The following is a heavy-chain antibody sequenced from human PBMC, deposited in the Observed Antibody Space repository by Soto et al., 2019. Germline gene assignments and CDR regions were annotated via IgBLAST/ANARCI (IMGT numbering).Heavy chain of an antibody. CDR3: ARGFVPYCSSTTCYWFDP. V-gene: IGHV1-18*01. J-gene: IGHJ5*02. CDR2: ISAYNGNT. CDR1: GYTFTSYG. Sequence: QVQLMQSGAEVKKPGASVKVSCKASGYTFTSYGISWVRQAPGQGLEWMGWISAYNGNTNYAQKLQGRVTMTTDTSTSTAYMELRSLRSDDTAVYYCARGFVPYCSSTTCYWFDPWGQGTLVTVSS. D-gene: IGHD2-2*01.